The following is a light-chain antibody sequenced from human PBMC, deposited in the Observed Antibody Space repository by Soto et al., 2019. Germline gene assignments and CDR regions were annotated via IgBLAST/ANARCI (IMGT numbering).Light chain of an antibody. CDR1: QSVLYSANNKNY. J-gene: IGKJ1*01. V-gene: IGKV4-1*01. CDR2: WTS. Sequence: DIVMTQSPDSLAVSLGERATINCKSSQSVLYSANNKNYVAWYQQKSGQPPKLLIYWTSTRESGVPDRFSGSESGTDFTLTISSLQAEDVAVYYCQQYYDTPRTFGQGTKVEIK. CDR3: QQYYDTPRT.